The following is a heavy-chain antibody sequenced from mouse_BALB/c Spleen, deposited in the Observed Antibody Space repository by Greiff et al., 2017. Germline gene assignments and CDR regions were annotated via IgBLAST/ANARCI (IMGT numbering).Heavy chain of an antibody. J-gene: IGHJ3*01. CDR1: GFSLTSYG. Sequence: QVQLQQSGPGLVQPSQSLSLTCTVSGFSLTSYGVHWVRQSPGKGLEWLGVIWSGGSTDYNAAFISRLSISKDNSKSQVFFKMNSLQANDTAIYYCARTCPRYWFAYWGQGTLVTVSA. V-gene: IGHV2-2*02. D-gene: IGHD2-14*01. CDR3: ARTCPRYWFAY. CDR2: IWSGGST.